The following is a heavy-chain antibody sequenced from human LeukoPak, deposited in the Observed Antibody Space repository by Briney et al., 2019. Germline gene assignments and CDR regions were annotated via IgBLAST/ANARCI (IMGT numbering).Heavy chain of an antibody. CDR3: ARVSGWYSFAIDY. V-gene: IGHV3-53*01. Sequence: GGSLRLSCAASGFTVSNNYMSWVRQAPGKGLEWVSVIYSGGSTYYADSVKGRFTISRDNSKNTLYLQMNSLRAEDTAVYYCARVSGWYSFAIDYWGQGTLVTVSS. D-gene: IGHD6-19*01. CDR2: IYSGGST. J-gene: IGHJ4*02. CDR1: GFTVSNNY.